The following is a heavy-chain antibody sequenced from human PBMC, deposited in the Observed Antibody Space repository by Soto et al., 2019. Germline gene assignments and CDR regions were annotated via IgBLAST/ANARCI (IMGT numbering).Heavy chain of an antibody. CDR3: ARWPQPRYTADPYAVDV. CDR1: GGTFSSSG. J-gene: IGHJ6*02. V-gene: IGHV1-69*11. Sequence: ASVKVSCKASGGTFSSSGFSWVRQAPGQGLEWMGMIVPSLDTTNYAQKFQARVTITADEVTSTAHMELRSLRSEDTAVYYCARWPQPRYTADPYAVDVWGQGTRVTSP. CDR2: IVPSLDTT. D-gene: IGHD3-16*02.